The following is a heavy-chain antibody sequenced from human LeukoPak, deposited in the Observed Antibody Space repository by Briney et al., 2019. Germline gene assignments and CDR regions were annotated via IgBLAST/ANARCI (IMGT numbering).Heavy chain of an antibody. CDR2: IKQDGSEK. CDR3: AKASAMIVVVSKHFDY. V-gene: IGHV3-7*03. D-gene: IGHD3-22*01. Sequence: GGSLRLSCAASGFTFSNYWMSWVRQAPGKGLEWVANIKQDGSEKYYVDSVKGRFTISRDNAKNSVYLQMNSLRAEDTAVYYCAKASAMIVVVSKHFDYWGQGTLVTVSS. CDR1: GFTFSNYW. J-gene: IGHJ4*02.